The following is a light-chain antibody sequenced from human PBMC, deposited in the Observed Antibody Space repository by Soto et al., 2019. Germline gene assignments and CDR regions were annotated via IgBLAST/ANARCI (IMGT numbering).Light chain of an antibody. J-gene: IGKJ5*01. Sequence: SPGTLSVSPGERVTLSCRATQSVSGNLAWYQQKPGRAPRLLIYGASTRATGIPARFSGSGSGTEFTLTISSLQSEDFAVYYCHQYNNWPITFGQGTRLEIK. V-gene: IGKV3-15*01. CDR3: HQYNNWPIT. CDR2: GAS. CDR1: QSVSGN.